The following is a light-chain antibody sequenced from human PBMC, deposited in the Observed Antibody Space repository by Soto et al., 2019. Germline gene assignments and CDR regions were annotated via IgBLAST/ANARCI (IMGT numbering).Light chain of an antibody. CDR1: SSDVGGFNH. J-gene: IGLJ2*01. Sequence: QSALTQPPSASVSPGQSVTISCTGTSSDVGGFNHVSWHQQHPGKAPKVVIYDVTKRPSGVPDRFSGSKSGNTASLTVSGLQAEDDADYHCSSQGGSNTLVCGGGTQLTVL. CDR2: DVT. V-gene: IGLV2-8*01. CDR3: SSQGGSNTLV.